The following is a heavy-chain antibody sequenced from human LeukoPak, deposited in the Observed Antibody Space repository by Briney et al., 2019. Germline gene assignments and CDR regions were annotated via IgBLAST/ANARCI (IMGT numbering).Heavy chain of an antibody. D-gene: IGHD6-13*01. CDR3: ARGIAAAGSDAFDI. CDR2: IYHSGST. J-gene: IGHJ3*02. Sequence: SETLSFTCAVSGGSISSGGYSWSWIRQPPGKGLEWIGYIYHSGSTYYNPSLKSRVTISVDRSKNQFSLKLSSVTAADTAVYYCARGIAAAGSDAFDIWGQGTMVTVSS. V-gene: IGHV4-30-2*01. CDR1: GGSISSGGYS.